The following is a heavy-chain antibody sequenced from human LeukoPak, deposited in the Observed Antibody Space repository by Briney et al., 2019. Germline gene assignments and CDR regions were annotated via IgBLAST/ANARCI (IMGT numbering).Heavy chain of an antibody. J-gene: IGHJ4*02. V-gene: IGHV4-38-2*02. CDR1: GYSISSGYY. CDR2: INHSGST. CDR3: ARRQWLVPFDY. D-gene: IGHD6-19*01. Sequence: SETLSLTCTVSGYSISSGYYWSWIRQPPGQGLEWIGEINHSGSTNYNPSLKSRVTISVDTSKNQFSLKLSSVTAADTAVYYCARRQWLVPFDYWGQGTLVTVSS.